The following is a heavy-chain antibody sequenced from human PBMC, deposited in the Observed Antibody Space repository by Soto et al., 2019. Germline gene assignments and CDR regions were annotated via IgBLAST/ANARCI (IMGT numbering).Heavy chain of an antibody. J-gene: IGHJ5*02. Sequence: QVQVVESGGGVVQPGRSLRLSCAASGFTFNRYAMHWVRQAPGKGLEWVALILYDGSNKYYADSVKGRFTISRDNSKNTLYLHMNSLSAEDTAMYYCARDVDTAYNWFDPWGQGPLVTVSS. CDR2: ILYDGSNK. CDR1: GFTFNRYA. CDR3: ARDVDTAYNWFDP. V-gene: IGHV3-30-3*01. D-gene: IGHD5-18*01.